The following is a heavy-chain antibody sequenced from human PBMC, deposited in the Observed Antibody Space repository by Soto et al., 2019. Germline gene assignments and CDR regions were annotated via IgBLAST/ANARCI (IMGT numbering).Heavy chain of an antibody. CDR2: ISYDGRNK. D-gene: IGHD2-2*01. Sequence: QVQLVESGGGVVQPGRSLRLSCAASGFTFSSYAMHWVRQAPGKGLQGVAVISYDGRNKYYPDSVKGRFTISRDNSKNTRYLQMNCLRAEDTAVYYCAGGLSSLTRLDDWGQGTLVTVSS. V-gene: IGHV3-30*04. CDR3: AGGLSSLTRLDD. J-gene: IGHJ4*02. CDR1: GFTFSSYA.